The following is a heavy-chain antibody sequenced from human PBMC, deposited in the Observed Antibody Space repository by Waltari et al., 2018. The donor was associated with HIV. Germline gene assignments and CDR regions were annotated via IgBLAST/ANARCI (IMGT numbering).Heavy chain of an antibody. V-gene: IGHV3-33*01. J-gene: IGHJ4*02. CDR3: AREKVDTTMAVGYYFDY. Sequence: QVQLVESGGGVVQPGRSLRLSGAASGFTFSSYGMHWVRQAPGKGLEWVAVIWYDGSNKYYADSVKGRFTISRDNSKNTLYVQMNSLRAEDTAVYYCAREKVDTTMAVGYYFDYWGQGTLVTVSS. CDR1: GFTFSSYG. CDR2: IWYDGSNK. D-gene: IGHD5-18*01.